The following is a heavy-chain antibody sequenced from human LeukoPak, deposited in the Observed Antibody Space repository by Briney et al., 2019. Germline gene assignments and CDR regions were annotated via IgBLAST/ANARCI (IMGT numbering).Heavy chain of an antibody. D-gene: IGHD2-15*01. J-gene: IGHJ6*02. CDR2: IRSKANSYAT. V-gene: IGHV3-73*01. CDR3: SYGGRNSYYYGMDV. CDR1: GFTFSGSA. Sequence: PGGSLRLSCAASGFTFSGSAMHWVCQASGKGLEWVGRIRSKANSYATAYAASVKGRFTISRDDSKNTAYLQMNSLKTEDTAVYYCSYGGRNSYYYGMDVWGQGTTVTVSS.